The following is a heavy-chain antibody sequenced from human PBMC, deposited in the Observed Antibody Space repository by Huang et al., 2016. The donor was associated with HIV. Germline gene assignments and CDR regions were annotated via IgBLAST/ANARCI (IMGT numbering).Heavy chain of an antibody. CDR1: GFTFRSYA. V-gene: IGHV3-30-3*01. D-gene: IGHD5-18*01. CDR2: IANDGSNK. J-gene: IGHJ4*02. CDR3: ARDGGYSYGYDEGGYFDY. Sequence: QVQLVESGGGVVQPGRSLRLSCAASGFTFRSYALHWVRQAPGKGLGGGAVIANDGSNKDYADSGEGRFTISRDKSKNTLYLQMNSLRAEDTAVYYCARDGGYSYGYDEGGYFDYWGQGTLVTVSS.